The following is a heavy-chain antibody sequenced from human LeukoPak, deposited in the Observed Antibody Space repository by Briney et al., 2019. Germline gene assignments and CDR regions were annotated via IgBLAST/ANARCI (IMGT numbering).Heavy chain of an antibody. J-gene: IGHJ4*02. CDR1: GGSISSSSYY. V-gene: IGHV4-39*01. Sequence: SETLSLTCTVSGGSISSSSYYWGWIRQPPGKGLEWIGSIYYSGSTYYNPSLKSRVTISVDTSKNQFSLKLSSVTAADTAVYYCARHPPHQGTGYSSGWFGDYFDYWGQGTLVTVSS. D-gene: IGHD6-19*01. CDR3: ARHPPHQGTGYSSGWFGDYFDY. CDR2: IYYSGST.